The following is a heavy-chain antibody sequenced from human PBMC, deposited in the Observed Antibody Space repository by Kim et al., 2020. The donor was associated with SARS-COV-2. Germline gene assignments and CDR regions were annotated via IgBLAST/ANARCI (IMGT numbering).Heavy chain of an antibody. CDR2: ISYSGDTT. D-gene: IGHD5-12*01. CDR3: AKAAVAVAGYPVDVVDY. Sequence: GGSLRLSCAASGFTFSSYPMSWVRQAPGKGLEWVSAISYSGDTTYYGDSVRGRFTISRDNSKSTLYVQMNSLKVEDSAVYYCAKAAVAVAGYPVDVVDYWGQGTLVTVST. CDR1: GFTFSSYP. J-gene: IGHJ4*01. V-gene: IGHV3-23*01.